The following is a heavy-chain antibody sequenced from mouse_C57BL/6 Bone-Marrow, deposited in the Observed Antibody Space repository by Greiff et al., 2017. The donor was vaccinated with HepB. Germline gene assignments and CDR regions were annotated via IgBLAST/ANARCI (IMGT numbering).Heavy chain of an antibody. CDR2: ISSGSSTI. CDR1: GFTFSDYG. V-gene: IGHV5-17*01. D-gene: IGHD2-4*01. Sequence: EVKLMESGGGLVKPGGSPKLSCAASGFTFSDYGMHWVRQAPEKGLEWVAYISSGSSTIYYADTVKGRFTISRDNAKNTLFLQMTSLRSEDTAMYYCAKIYYDYLAWFAYWGQGTLVTVSA. J-gene: IGHJ3*01. CDR3: AKIYYDYLAWFAY.